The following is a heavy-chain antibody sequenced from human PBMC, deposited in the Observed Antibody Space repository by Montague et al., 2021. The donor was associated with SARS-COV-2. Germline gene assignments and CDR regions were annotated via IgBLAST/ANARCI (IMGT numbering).Heavy chain of an antibody. CDR2: IYYSGST. CDR3: ARHEKHRRRLYPYYFDY. CDR1: GGSISSSSYY. V-gene: IGHV4-39*01. J-gene: IGHJ4*02. Sequence: SETLSLTCTVSGGSISSSSYYWGWIRPPPGQGLEWIGSIYYSGSTYYNPSLKSRVSISVDTSKNQFSLKLSSVTAADTAVYYCARHEKHRRRLYPYYFDYWGQGTLVTVSS. D-gene: IGHD5-12*01.